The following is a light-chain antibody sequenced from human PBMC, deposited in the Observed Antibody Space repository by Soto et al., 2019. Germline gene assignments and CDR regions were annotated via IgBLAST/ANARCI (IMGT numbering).Light chain of an antibody. CDR3: QQYQNLWT. J-gene: IGKJ1*01. CDR2: RAS. Sequence: ITMNQSAATLSVSHGERATLYCRASQTIYSNVAWYQQRPGQAPRLLIYRASARATGIPARFSGSGSGTEFTLTIGSLQSEDSAVYYCQQYQNLWTFGQGTKVDNK. CDR1: QTIYSN. V-gene: IGKV3-15*01.